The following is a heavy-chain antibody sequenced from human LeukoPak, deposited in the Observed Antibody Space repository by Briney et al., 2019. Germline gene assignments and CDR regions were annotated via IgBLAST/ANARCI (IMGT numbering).Heavy chain of an antibody. J-gene: IGHJ4*02. CDR1: GFIFSDYE. Sequence: GGSLRLSCAASGFIFSDYEMNWFRQAPGKGLEWVSYISSLSNAIYYADSVKGRFTISRDNAKNSLYLQMNSLRVEDTALYYYARESVASRQVENWGQGTLVTVSS. D-gene: IGHD6-6*01. V-gene: IGHV3-48*03. CDR2: ISSLSNAI. CDR3: ARESVASRQVEN.